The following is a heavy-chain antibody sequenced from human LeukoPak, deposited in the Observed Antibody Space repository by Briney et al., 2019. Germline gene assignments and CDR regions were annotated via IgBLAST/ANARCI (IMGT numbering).Heavy chain of an antibody. V-gene: IGHV3-23*01. CDR1: GFTFSSYG. CDR3: ASIDSSGYYFDY. D-gene: IGHD3-22*01. Sequence: GGSLRLSCAASGFTFSSYGMSWVRQAPGKGLEWVSAISGSGGSTYYADSVKGRFTISRDNSKNTLYLQMNSLRAEDTAVCYCASIDSSGYYFDYWGQGTLVTVSS. J-gene: IGHJ4*02. CDR2: ISGSGGST.